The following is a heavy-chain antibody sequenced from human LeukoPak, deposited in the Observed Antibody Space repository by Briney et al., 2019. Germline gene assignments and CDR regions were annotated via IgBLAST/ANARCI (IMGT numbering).Heavy chain of an antibody. Sequence: GGSLRLSCAASGFTFSSYSMNWVRQAPGKGLEWVSSISSSSSYIYYADSVKGRFTISRDNAKNSLYLQMNSLRAEDTAVYYCARDTKPHYDFWSGPGWFDPWGQGTLVTVSS. V-gene: IGHV3-21*01. CDR1: GFTFSSYS. J-gene: IGHJ5*02. D-gene: IGHD3-3*01. CDR2: ISSSSSYI. CDR3: ARDTKPHYDFWSGPGWFDP.